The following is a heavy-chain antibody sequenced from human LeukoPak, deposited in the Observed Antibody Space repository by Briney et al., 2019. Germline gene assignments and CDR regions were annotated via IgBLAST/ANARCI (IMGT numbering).Heavy chain of an antibody. D-gene: IGHD4-11*01. J-gene: IGHJ6*02. CDR2: INHSGST. Sequence: SETLSLTCAVYGGSFSGYYWSWIRQPPGKGLEWIGEINHSGSTNYNPSLKSRVTISVDTSKNRFSLKLSSVTAADTAVYYCARVEVTRPYYYYYGMDVWGQGTTVTVSS. CDR3: ARVEVTRPYYYYYGMDV. CDR1: GGSFSGYY. V-gene: IGHV4-34*01.